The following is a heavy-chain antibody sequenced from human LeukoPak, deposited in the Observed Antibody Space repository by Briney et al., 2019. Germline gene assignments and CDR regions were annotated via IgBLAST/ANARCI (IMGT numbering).Heavy chain of an antibody. Sequence: GESLKISCKGSGYSFTSYWISWVRQMPGKGLEWMGIIYPGDSDTRYSPSFQGQVTISADKSISTAYLQWSSLKASDTAMYYCARHRLAYSSSWYYFDYWGQGTLVTVSS. CDR1: GYSFTSYW. CDR2: IYPGDSDT. CDR3: ARHRLAYSSSWYYFDY. V-gene: IGHV5-51*01. J-gene: IGHJ4*02. D-gene: IGHD6-13*01.